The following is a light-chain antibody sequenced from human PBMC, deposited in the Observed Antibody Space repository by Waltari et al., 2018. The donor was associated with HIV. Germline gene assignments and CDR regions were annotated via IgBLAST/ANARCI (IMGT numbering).Light chain of an antibody. CDR1: TSNIGINN. J-gene: IGLJ3*02. CDR2: GNY. Sequence: QSVVTQPPSVSVTPGQTVPISCSGSTSNIGINNVNWYQHLPGTAPKRLIYGNYQRPSGVPDRFSASKSGTSASLAISGLQSEDEADYYCASWDASLNGWVFGGGTKLTVL. CDR3: ASWDASLNGWV. V-gene: IGLV1-44*01.